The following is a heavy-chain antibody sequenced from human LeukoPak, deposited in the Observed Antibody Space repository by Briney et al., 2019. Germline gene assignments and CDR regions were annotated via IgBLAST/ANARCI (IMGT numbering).Heavy chain of an antibody. Sequence: SETLSLTCTVSGGSISSYYWSWIRQPPGKGLEWIGYIYCSGSTNYNPSLKSRVTISVDTSKNQFSLKLSSVTAADTAVYYCARQPRDCGGDCYFSYFQHWGQGTLVTVSS. J-gene: IGHJ1*01. V-gene: IGHV4-59*08. CDR2: IYCSGST. CDR1: GGSISSYY. CDR3: ARQPRDCGGDCYFSYFQH. D-gene: IGHD2-21*02.